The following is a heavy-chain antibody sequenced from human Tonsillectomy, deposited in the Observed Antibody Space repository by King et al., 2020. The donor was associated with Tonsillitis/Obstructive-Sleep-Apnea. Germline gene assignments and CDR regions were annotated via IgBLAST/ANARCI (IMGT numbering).Heavy chain of an antibody. J-gene: IGHJ4*02. CDR3: ARQSGWNPDAY. CDR1: GGSISSSSYY. D-gene: IGHD6-19*01. CDR2: IYYSGST. V-gene: IGHV4-39*01. Sequence: LQLQESGPGLVKPSETLSLTCTVSGGSISSSSYYWGWIRQPPGKGLEWIGSIYYSGSTYYNPSLKSRVTISVDTSKNQFSLKLSSVTAADPAVYYCARQSGWNPDAYWGQGTLVTVSS.